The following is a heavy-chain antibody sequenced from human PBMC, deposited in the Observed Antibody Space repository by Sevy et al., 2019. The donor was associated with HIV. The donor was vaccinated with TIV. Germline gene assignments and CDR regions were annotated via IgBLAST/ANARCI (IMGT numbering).Heavy chain of an antibody. V-gene: IGHV3-30-3*01. CDR2: ISYDGSNK. Sequence: GGSLRLSCATSGFTLSSYSMHWVRQAPGKGLEWVDTISYDGSNKHNADSVKGRFTISRDNFKNSLSLQMNSLRAEDTAMYYCALERLSSDVAEYFQNWGQGTLVTVSS. D-gene: IGHD1-1*01. CDR3: ALERLSSDVAEYFQN. CDR1: GFTLSSYS. J-gene: IGHJ1*01.